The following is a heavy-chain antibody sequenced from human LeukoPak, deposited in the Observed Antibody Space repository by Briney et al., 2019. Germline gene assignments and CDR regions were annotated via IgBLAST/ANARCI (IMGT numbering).Heavy chain of an antibody. CDR3: ARGMGDSSGYHLYHFDY. D-gene: IGHD3-22*01. Sequence: GGSLRLSCAASGFTVSSNYMSWVRQAPGKGLEWVSVIYSGGGTYYADSVKGRFTISRDNSKNTPYLQMNSLRAEDMAVYYCARGMGDSSGYHLYHFDYWGQGTLVAVSS. J-gene: IGHJ4*02. V-gene: IGHV3-53*01. CDR1: GFTVSSNY. CDR2: IYSGGGT.